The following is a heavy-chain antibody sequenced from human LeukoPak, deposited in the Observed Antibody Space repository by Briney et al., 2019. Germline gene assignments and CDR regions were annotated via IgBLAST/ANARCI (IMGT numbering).Heavy chain of an antibody. CDR1: GGSISRYY. J-gene: IGHJ6*03. CDR3: AKDIAAAYYMDV. D-gene: IGHD6-6*01. V-gene: IGHV4-59*01. CDR2: IYYSGST. Sequence: SETLSLTCTVSGGSISRYYWSWIRQPPGKGLEWIGYIYYSGSTNYNPSLKSRVTIPVDTSKNQFSLKLSSVTAADTAVYYCAKDIAAAYYMDVWGKGTTVTVSS.